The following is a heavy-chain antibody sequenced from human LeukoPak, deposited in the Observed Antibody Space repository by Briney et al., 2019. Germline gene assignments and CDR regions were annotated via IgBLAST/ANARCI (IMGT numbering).Heavy chain of an antibody. CDR3: AKIDISGLYYFDY. D-gene: IGHD6-19*01. J-gene: IGHJ4*02. CDR2: VNPNTGDT. CDR1: GYTFTDYH. V-gene: IGHV1-2*02. Sequence: ASVKVSCKASGYTFTDYHIHWVQQAPGQGLTWVGWVNPNTGDTNYAQNFQGRVTMTRDTSISTAYMELSRLRSDDAAVYYCAKIDISGLYYFDYWGQGTLVTVSS.